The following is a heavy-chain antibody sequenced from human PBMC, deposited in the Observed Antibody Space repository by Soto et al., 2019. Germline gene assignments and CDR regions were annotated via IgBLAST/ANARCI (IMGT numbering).Heavy chain of an antibody. CDR1: GYTFTSYG. J-gene: IGHJ4*02. Sequence: GASVKVSCKASGYTFTSYGISWVRQAPGQGLEWMGWISAYNGNTNYAQKLQGRVTMTTDTSTSTAYMELRSLRSDEKAVYYCARDFLEVAATHCRFDYWGQGTMVTVPS. CDR2: ISAYNGNT. V-gene: IGHV1-18*04. D-gene: IGHD2-15*01. CDR3: ARDFLEVAATHCRFDY.